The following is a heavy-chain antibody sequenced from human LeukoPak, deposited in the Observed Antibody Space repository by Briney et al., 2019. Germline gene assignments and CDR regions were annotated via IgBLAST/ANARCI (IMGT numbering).Heavy chain of an antibody. V-gene: IGHV3-21*01. D-gene: IGHD3-16*02. CDR3: ASCMGGGWYRRDDAFDI. CDR2: ISSSSSYI. J-gene: IGHJ3*02. Sequence: GGSLRLSCAASGFTFSSYSMNWVRQAPGKGLEWVSSISSSSSYIYYADSVKGRFTISRDNAKNSLYLQMNSLRAEDTAVDYWASCMGGGWYRRDDAFDIWGQGTMVTVSS. CDR1: GFTFSSYS.